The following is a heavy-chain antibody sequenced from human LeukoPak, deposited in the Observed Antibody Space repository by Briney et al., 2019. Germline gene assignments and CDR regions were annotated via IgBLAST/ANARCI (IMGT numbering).Heavy chain of an antibody. CDR2: IYYSGST. Sequence: SETLSLTCTVSGGSISSYYWSWIRQPPGKGLEWIGYIYYSGSTNYNPSLKSRVTISVDTSKNQFSLKLSSVTAADTAVYYCARVNEADYVWADHYYFDYWGQGTLVTVSS. CDR1: GGSISSYY. V-gene: IGHV4-59*01. D-gene: IGHD3-16*01. J-gene: IGHJ4*02. CDR3: ARVNEADYVWADHYYFDY.